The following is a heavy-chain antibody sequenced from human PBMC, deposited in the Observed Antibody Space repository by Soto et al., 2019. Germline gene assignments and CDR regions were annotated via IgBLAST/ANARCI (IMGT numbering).Heavy chain of an antibody. Sequence: QVQLQESGPGLVKPSGTLSLTCAVSGDSVTSNVWWSWVRQPPGKGLEWIGEAYHNGLTDYNPSLKSRVTMSVDTSKNEFSLKLTSLTAADKAIYYCARDAAVPGESDRFDYWGQGILVTVSS. CDR3: ARDAAVPGESDRFDY. CDR2: AYHNGLT. D-gene: IGHD6-19*01. J-gene: IGHJ4*02. V-gene: IGHV4-4*02. CDR1: GDSVTSNVW.